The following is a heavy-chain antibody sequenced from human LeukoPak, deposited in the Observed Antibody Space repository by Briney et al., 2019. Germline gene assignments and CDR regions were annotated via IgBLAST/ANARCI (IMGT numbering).Heavy chain of an antibody. J-gene: IGHJ4*02. V-gene: IGHV3-30-3*01. CDR3: AKDSDYYYYDSSGLIDY. Sequence: GGSLRLSCAASGFTFSSYAMHWVRQAPGKGLEWVAVISYDGSNKYYADSVKGRFTISRDNSKNTLYLQMNSLRAEDTAVYYCAKDSDYYYYDSSGLIDYWGQGTLVTVSS. D-gene: IGHD3-22*01. CDR2: ISYDGSNK. CDR1: GFTFSSYA.